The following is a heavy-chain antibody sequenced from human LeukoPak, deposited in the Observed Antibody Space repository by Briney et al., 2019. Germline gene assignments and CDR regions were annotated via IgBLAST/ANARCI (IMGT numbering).Heavy chain of an antibody. D-gene: IGHD2-21*01. V-gene: IGHV3-23*01. CDR3: AKGIAIFWFDP. CDR1: GFTFSSYA. CDR2: ISGSGGST. J-gene: IGHJ5*02. Sequence: GGSLRLSCAASGFTFSSYAMSWVRQAPGKGLEWVSTISGSGGSTYYADSVKGRFTISRDNSKNTLYLQMNSLRAEDTAIYYCAKGIAIFWFDPWGQGTLVTVSS.